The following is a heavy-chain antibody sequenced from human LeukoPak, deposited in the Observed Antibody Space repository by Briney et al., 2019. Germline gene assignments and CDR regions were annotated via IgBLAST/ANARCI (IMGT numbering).Heavy chain of an antibody. Sequence: SETLSLTCAVSGGSISSSNWWSWVRQPPGKGLEWIGEIYHSGSTNYNPSLKSRVTISVDTSKNQFSLKLSSVTAADTAVYYCARGCSGGSCYWRYDFDYWGQGTLVTVSS. J-gene: IGHJ4*02. CDR2: IYHSGST. V-gene: IGHV4-4*02. D-gene: IGHD2-15*01. CDR1: GGSISSSNW. CDR3: ARGCSGGSCYWRYDFDY.